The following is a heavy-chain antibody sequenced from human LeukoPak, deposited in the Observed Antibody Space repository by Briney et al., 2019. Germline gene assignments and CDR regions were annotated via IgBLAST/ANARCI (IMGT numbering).Heavy chain of an antibody. J-gene: IGHJ5*02. CDR1: GFTSSSYW. V-gene: IGHV3-74*01. Sequence: GGSLRLSCAASGFTSSSYWMHWVHQAPGKGLVWVSRINSDGSNTNYADSVKGRSTISRDNAKNTVYLQMNSLRAEDTAVYYCARGRGPYGWFDPWGQGTLVAVSS. CDR2: INSDGSNT. CDR3: ARGRGPYGWFDP. D-gene: IGHD3-10*01.